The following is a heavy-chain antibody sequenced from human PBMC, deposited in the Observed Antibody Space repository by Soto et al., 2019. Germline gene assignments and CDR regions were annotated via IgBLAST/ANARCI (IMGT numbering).Heavy chain of an antibody. CDR1: GFTFSSYA. CDR2: ISGNGGNT. CDR3: ANPGARYCSSTSCSIDY. Sequence: EVQLLESGGGLVQPGGSLRLSCAASGFTFSSYAMSWVRQAPGKGLEWVSAISGNGGNTYFADSVKGRFTISRDNSKNTLYLQMNSLRAEDTAVYYCANPGARYCSSTSCSIDYWGQGTLVTVSS. V-gene: IGHV3-23*01. J-gene: IGHJ4*02. D-gene: IGHD2-2*01.